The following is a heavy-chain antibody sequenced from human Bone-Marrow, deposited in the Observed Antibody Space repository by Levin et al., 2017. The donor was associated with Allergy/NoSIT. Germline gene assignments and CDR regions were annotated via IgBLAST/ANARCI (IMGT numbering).Heavy chain of an antibody. CDR3: ARGYHDTSGYPHY. Sequence: GGSLRLSCAASGFTFSIYWMFWVRQVPGKGLVWVSRIKSDGSGTNYADSVKGRFTISRDNAKNTLYLQMNNLRAEDTAVYYCARGYHDTSGYPHYWGQGTLVTVSS. J-gene: IGHJ4*02. V-gene: IGHV3-74*01. D-gene: IGHD3-22*01. CDR2: IKSDGSGT. CDR1: GFTFSIYW.